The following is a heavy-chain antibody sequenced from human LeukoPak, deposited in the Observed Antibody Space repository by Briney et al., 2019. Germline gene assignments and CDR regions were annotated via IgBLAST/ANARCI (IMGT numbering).Heavy chain of an antibody. CDR1: GGSISSYY. Sequence: PSVTLSLTCSVSGGSISSYYWSWIRQPPGKGLEWIGRSYTSGSTNYNRTLKIRVTISVDTSKNEFCLQISSVTAADTAVYYWARDTITMVQEVWAFDIWGQGTMVTVSS. J-gene: IGHJ3*02. V-gene: IGHV4-4*07. CDR3: ARDTITMVQEVWAFDI. D-gene: IGHD3-10*01. CDR2: SYTSGST.